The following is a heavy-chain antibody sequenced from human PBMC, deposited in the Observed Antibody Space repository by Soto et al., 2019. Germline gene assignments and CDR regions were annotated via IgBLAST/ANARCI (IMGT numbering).Heavy chain of an antibody. J-gene: IGHJ3*02. CDR1: GFTFSTHA. D-gene: IGHD6-6*01. CDR2: TSATGSTT. Sequence: VGSLRLSCAVSGFTFSTHAMSWVRQAPGKGLEWVSGTSATGSTTYYADSVKGRFTISRDNSKNTLYLQMNSLRAEDTALYYCARRAFGSSRSFDIWGQGTMVTVSS. V-gene: IGHV3-23*01. CDR3: ARRAFGSSRSFDI.